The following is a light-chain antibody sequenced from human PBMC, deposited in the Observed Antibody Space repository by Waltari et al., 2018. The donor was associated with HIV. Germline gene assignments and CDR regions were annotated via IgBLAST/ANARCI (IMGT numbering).Light chain of an antibody. CDR2: KDN. CDR3: QSADSSGTYPDV. J-gene: IGLJ1*01. Sequence: SYELTQPPSVSVSPGQTARITCSGDALTKQSAYWYQQKPGQAPVLVIYKDNERPSGIPERFSGSSSGTTVTLTISGVQTEDEADYYCQSADSSGTYPDVFGTGTKVTVL. CDR1: ALTKQS. V-gene: IGLV3-25*03.